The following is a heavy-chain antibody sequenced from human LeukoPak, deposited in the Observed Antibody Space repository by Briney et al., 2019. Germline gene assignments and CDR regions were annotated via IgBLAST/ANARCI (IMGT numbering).Heavy chain of an antibody. J-gene: IGHJ4*02. CDR2: IIPILGIA. Sequence: GASVKVSCKASGGTFSSYAISWVRQAPGQGLEWMGRIIPILGIANYAQKFQGRVTITADKSTSTAYMELSSLRSEDTAVYYCASSTLYRPTYYFDYWGQGTLVTVSS. D-gene: IGHD3-16*02. CDR1: GGTFSSYA. V-gene: IGHV1-69*04. CDR3: ASSTLYRPTYYFDY.